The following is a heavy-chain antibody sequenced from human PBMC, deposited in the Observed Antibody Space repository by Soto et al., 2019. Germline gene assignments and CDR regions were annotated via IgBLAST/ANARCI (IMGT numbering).Heavy chain of an antibody. Sequence: QVQLVQSGAEVKKPGASVKVSCKASGYTFTGYDINWVRQATGQGLEWMGWMNPNTSDTAYAQKFQGRVTMTRNTSISTAYMELSSLGSEDTAVYYCARGKRRLYYDFWSYAMDVWGQGTTVTVSS. V-gene: IGHV1-8*01. D-gene: IGHD3-3*01. CDR1: GYTFTGYD. CDR3: ARGKRRLYYDFWSYAMDV. J-gene: IGHJ6*02. CDR2: MNPNTSDT.